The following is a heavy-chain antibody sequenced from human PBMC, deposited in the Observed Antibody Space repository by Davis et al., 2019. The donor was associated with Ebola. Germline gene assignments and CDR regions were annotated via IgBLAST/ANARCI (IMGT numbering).Heavy chain of an antibody. CDR1: GGSISSYY. Sequence: PSETLSLTCTVSGGSISSYYWSRIRQPPGKGLEWIGYIYYSGSTNYNPSLKSRVTISVDTSKNQFSLKLSSVTAADTAVYYCARVILGPVAGTGYYYYGMDVWGQGTTVTVSS. J-gene: IGHJ6*02. V-gene: IGHV4-59*01. D-gene: IGHD6-19*01. CDR2: IYYSGST. CDR3: ARVILGPVAGTGYYYYGMDV.